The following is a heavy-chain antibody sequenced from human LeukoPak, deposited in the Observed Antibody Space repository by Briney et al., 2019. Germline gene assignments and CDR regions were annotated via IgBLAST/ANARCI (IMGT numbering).Heavy chain of an antibody. D-gene: IGHD2-21*01. CDR1: GGSLSDSY. CDR2: IYHNGYT. J-gene: IGHJ6*02. CDR3: ARGDSYAYGPYSYYYPMDV. V-gene: IGHV4-34*01. Sequence: PSETLSLTCAVSGGSLSDSYWSWLRQPPGKGLEWIGEIYHNGYTRYNPSLESRVTISVAMSKIQFSLELTSVTAADTAVYYCARGDSYAYGPYSYYYPMDVWGHGTTVTVSS.